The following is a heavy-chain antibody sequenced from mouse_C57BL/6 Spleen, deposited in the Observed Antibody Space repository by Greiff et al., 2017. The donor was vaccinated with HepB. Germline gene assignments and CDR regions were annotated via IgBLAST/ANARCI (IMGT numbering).Heavy chain of an antibody. D-gene: IGHD1-1*01. V-gene: IGHV1-64*01. Sequence: QVQLQQPGAELVKPGASVKLSCKASGYTFTSYWMHWVKQRPGQGLEWIGMIHPNSGSTNYNEKFKSKATLTVDKSSSTAYMQLSSLTSEDSAVYYCARGHYGSSHYAMDYWGQGTSVTVSS. CDR1: GYTFTSYW. CDR3: ARGHYGSSHYAMDY. J-gene: IGHJ4*01. CDR2: IHPNSGST.